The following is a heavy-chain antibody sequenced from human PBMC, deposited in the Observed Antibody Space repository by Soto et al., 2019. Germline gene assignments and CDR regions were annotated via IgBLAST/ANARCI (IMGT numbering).Heavy chain of an antibody. CDR3: ARDGPSGWPDY. CDR2: IWYDGSNK. D-gene: IGHD6-19*01. Sequence: GGSLRLSCAASGFTFSSYGMHWVRQAPGKGLEWVAVIWYDGSNKYYADSVKGRFTISRDNSKNTLYLQMNSLRAEDTAVYYCARDGPSGWPDYSGQGTLVTVSS. CDR1: GFTFSSYG. J-gene: IGHJ4*02. V-gene: IGHV3-33*01.